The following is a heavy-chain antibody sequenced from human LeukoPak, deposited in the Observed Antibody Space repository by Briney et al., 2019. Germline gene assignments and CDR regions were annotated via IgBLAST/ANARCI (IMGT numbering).Heavy chain of an antibody. CDR3: AKELGYCSSTSCSPFDY. CDR1: GFTVSSNY. J-gene: IGHJ4*02. D-gene: IGHD2-2*01. V-gene: IGHV3-53*01. Sequence: GGSLRLSCAASGFTVSSNYMSWVRQAPGKGLEWVSVIYSGGNTYHADSVKGRFTISRDNSKNTLYLQMNSLRAEDTAVYYCAKELGYCSSTSCSPFDYWGQGTLVTVSS. CDR2: IYSGGNT.